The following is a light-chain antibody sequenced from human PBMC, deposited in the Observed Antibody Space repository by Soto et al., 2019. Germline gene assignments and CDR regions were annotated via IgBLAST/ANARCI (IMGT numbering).Light chain of an antibody. CDR3: SSYTTSSTLLYV. J-gene: IGLJ1*01. CDR2: EVS. V-gene: IGLV2-14*01. CDR1: SSDVGGYNS. Sequence: QSALTQRASVSGSPGQSITISCTGTSSDVGGYNSVSWYQQHPGKAPKLMIYEVSNRPSGVSNRFSGSKSGNTASLTISGLQAEDEADYYCSSYTTSSTLLYVFGIGTKLTVL.